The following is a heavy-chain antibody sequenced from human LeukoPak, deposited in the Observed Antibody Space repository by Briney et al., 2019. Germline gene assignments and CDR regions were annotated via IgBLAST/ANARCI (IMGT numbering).Heavy chain of an antibody. CDR1: GDSISSGNYY. D-gene: IGHD3-3*01. Sequence: SQTLSLTCTVSGDSISSGNYYWNWIRQPAGKGLEWIGRIWTDGVTSYKPSLKSRVTMSVDTSKNQFSLRLSSVTAADTARYYCARHTTILGHFGYWGQGTLVTVSS. V-gene: IGHV4-61*02. CDR2: IWTDGVT. J-gene: IGHJ4*02. CDR3: ARHTTILGHFGY.